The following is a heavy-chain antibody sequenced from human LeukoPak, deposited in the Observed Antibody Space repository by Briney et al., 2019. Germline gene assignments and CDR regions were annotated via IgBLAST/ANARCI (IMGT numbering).Heavy chain of an antibody. D-gene: IGHD4-17*01. CDR2: ISAYNGNT. Sequence: AAVKVSCKASGYSFTSYGISWVRQAPGQGLEWMGWISAYNGNTNYAQKLQGRVTITTDTSTRAAYMEVSSLRFDDTGVYYCARTTVTTARWFDHWGQGTLVTVSS. V-gene: IGHV1-18*01. CDR1: GYSFTSYG. CDR3: ARTTVTTARWFDH. J-gene: IGHJ5*02.